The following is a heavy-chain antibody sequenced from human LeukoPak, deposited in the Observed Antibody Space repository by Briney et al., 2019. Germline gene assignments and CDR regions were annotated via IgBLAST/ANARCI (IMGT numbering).Heavy chain of an antibody. J-gene: IGHJ4*02. D-gene: IGHD3-10*01. Sequence: GASVKVSCKASGYTFTSYYMHWVRQAPGHGLEWMGIINPSGGSTSYAQKFQGRVTMTRDTSTSTVYMELSSLRSEDTAVYYCARVVLLWFGIYYYFDYWGQGTLVTVSS. CDR3: ARVVLLWFGIYYYFDY. V-gene: IGHV1-46*01. CDR1: GYTFTSYY. CDR2: INPSGGST.